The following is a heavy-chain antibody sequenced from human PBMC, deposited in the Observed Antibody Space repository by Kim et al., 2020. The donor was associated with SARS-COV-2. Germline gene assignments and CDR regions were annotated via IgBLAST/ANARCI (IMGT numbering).Heavy chain of an antibody. J-gene: IGHJ4*02. V-gene: IGHV3-49*03. CDR3: TRDPTLTPKRPFADY. D-gene: IGHD2-15*01. CDR2: IRSKAYGGTT. Sequence: GGSLRLSCTASGFTFGDYAMSWFRQAPGKGLEWVGFIRSKAYGGTTEYAASVKGRFTISRDDSKSIAYLQMNSLKTEDTAVYYCTRDPTLTPKRPFADYWGQGTLVTVSS. CDR1: GFTFGDYA.